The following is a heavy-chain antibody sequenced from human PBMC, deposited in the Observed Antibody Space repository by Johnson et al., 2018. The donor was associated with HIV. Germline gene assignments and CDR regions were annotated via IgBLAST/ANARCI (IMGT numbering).Heavy chain of an antibody. CDR3: VSREWELHAFDI. J-gene: IGHJ3*02. D-gene: IGHD1-26*01. V-gene: IGHV3-20*04. CDR2: INWNGGST. CDR1: GFTFDDYG. Sequence: VQLVESGGGWGQPVRSLRLSCAASGFTFDDYGMSWVRQAPGKGLEWVSGINWNGGSTGYADSVKGRFPISSDNAKNSLYLQMNSLRAEDTAVYYCVSREWELHAFDIWGQGTMVTVSS.